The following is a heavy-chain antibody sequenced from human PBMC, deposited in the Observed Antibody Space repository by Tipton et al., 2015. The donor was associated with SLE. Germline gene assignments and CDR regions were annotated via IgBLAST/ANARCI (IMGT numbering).Heavy chain of an antibody. V-gene: IGHV4-61*09. CDR2: IYTSGST. D-gene: IGHD3-22*01. CDR3: ARGDYYDSSGYYYVGYYYYYMDV. CDR1: GGSVGSGSFY. J-gene: IGHJ6*03. Sequence: TLSLTCTVSGGSVGSGSFYWSWIRQPAGKGLEYIGHIYTSGSTDYNPPLKSRVTISVDTSKNQFSLKLSSVTAADTAVYYCARGDYYDSSGYYYVGYYYYYMDVWGKGTTVTVSS.